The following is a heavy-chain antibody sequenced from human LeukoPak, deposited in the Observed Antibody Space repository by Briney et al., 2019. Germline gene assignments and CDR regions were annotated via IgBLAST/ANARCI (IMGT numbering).Heavy chain of an antibody. V-gene: IGHV3-30*04. J-gene: IGHJ4*02. CDR3: AGLWATGSFTEY. CDR1: GFTFSSYA. Sequence: QAGGSLRLSCAASGFTFSSYAMHWVRQAPGKGLEWVAVISYDGNNKIYADSVKGRFTISRDNSKNTLYLQMNSLRAEDTAMYYCAGLWATGSFTEYWGQGTLVTVSS. D-gene: IGHD3-9*01. CDR2: ISYDGNNK.